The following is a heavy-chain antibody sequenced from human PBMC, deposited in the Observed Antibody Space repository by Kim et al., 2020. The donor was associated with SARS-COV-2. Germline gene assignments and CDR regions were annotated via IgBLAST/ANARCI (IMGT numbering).Heavy chain of an antibody. CDR1: GFTFSIYS. Sequence: GGSLRLSCAASGFTFSIYSMNWIRQAPGEGLEWVSYISISGSTIFYADSVKGRLTISRDNAKNSLYLQMKSLTAEDTAVYYCARGKYGDSFPGMDIWG. V-gene: IGHV3-11*01. D-gene: IGHD4-17*01. CDR2: ISISGSTI. CDR3: ARGKYGDSFPGMDI. J-gene: IGHJ6*02.